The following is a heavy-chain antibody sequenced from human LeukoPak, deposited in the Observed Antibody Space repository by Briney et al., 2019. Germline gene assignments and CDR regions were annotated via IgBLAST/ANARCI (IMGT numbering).Heavy chain of an antibody. J-gene: IGHJ4*02. CDR2: ISPGGETT. Sequence: GGSLRLSCAASGFTFSIYYMSWVRQGPGKGLEWVSAISPGGETTFDADSVKGRFTISRDDSKCTLYVQMDSLRAEDTAVYYCVQDGVAARLAYWGQGTLVTVSS. V-gene: IGHV3-23*01. CDR1: GFTFSIYY. CDR3: VQDGVAARLAY. D-gene: IGHD6-6*01.